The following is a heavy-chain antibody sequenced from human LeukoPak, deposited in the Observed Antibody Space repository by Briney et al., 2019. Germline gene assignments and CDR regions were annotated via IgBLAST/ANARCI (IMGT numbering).Heavy chain of an antibody. J-gene: IGHJ4*02. CDR2: ISYDGSNK. V-gene: IGHV3-30-3*01. Sequence: GGSLRLSCAASGFTFSSYAMHWVRQAPGKGLEWVAVISYDGSNKYYADSVKGRFTISRDNSKNTLYLQMNSLRAEDTAVYYCARSGFRSSPGVHHYWGQGTLVTVSS. D-gene: IGHD3-22*01. CDR3: ARSGFRSSPGVHHY. CDR1: GFTFSSYA.